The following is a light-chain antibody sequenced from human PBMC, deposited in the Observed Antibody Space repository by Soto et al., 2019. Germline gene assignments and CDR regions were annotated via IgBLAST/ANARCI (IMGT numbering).Light chain of an antibody. J-gene: IGKJ1*01. Sequence: EIVLTQSPATLSLSPGERATLSGRASQSVSRYLAWYQQKPGQAPRLLIYDASNRATGIPARFSGSGSGTEFTLTISSLQPDDFATYYCQHYNSYSEAFGQGTKVDIK. V-gene: IGKV3-11*01. CDR1: QSVSRY. CDR2: DAS. CDR3: QHYNSYSEA.